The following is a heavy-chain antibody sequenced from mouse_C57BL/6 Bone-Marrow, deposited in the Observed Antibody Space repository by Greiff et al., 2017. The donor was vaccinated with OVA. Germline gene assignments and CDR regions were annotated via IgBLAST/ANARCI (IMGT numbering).Heavy chain of an antibody. CDR1: GYTFTSYW. V-gene: IGHV1-50*01. D-gene: IGHD2-5*01. CDR3: ARGGYSNRDY. J-gene: IGHJ2*01. CDR2: IDPSDSYT. Sequence: QVQLQQPGAELVKPGASVKLSCKASGYTFTSYWMQWVKQRPGQGLEWIGEIDPSDSYTNYNQKFKGKATLTVDTSSSTAYMQLSSLKSADSAVYYCARGGYSNRDYWGQGTTLTVSS.